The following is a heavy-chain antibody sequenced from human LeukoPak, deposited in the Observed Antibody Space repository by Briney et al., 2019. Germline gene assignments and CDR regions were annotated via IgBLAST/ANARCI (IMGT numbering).Heavy chain of an antibody. CDR2: ISGSGDRT. CDR3: ARDWQWLGEYYFDY. CDR1: GFTFSSYA. D-gene: IGHD6-19*01. J-gene: IGHJ4*02. Sequence: GGSLRLSCAASGFTFSSYAMSWVRQAPGKGLEWVSAISGSGDRTYYADSVKGRFTISRDNAKNSLYLQMNSLRAEDTAVYYCARDWQWLGEYYFDYWGQGTLVTVSS. V-gene: IGHV3-23*01.